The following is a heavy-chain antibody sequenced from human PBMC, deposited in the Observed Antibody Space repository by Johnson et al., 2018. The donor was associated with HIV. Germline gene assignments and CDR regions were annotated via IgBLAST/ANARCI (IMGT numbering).Heavy chain of an antibody. CDR2: ISYDGSNK. Sequence: VQLVESGGGVVQPGRSLRLSCAASGFTFSSYAIHWVRQAPGKGLEWVAVISYDGSNKYYADSVKGRFTISRDNSKNTLYLQMNSLRAEDTAVYYCAKGSWALWSPWGQGTMVTVSS. V-gene: IGHV3-30*04. CDR1: GFTFSSYA. J-gene: IGHJ3*01. D-gene: IGHD1-26*01. CDR3: AKGSWALWSP.